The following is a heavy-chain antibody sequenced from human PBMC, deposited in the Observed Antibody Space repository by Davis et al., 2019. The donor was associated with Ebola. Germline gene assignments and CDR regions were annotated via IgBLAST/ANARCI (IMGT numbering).Heavy chain of an antibody. V-gene: IGHV3-64*04. CDR3: ANIAAL. CDR2: INTNGGAT. Sequence: GGSLRLSCAASGFTFSSYAMHWVRQAPGKGLECLSAINTNGGATYYADSVKGRFTISRDNSKKTLFLQMNSLTAEDTALYYCANIAALWGQGTLVIVSS. J-gene: IGHJ4*02. D-gene: IGHD6-6*01. CDR1: GFTFSSYA.